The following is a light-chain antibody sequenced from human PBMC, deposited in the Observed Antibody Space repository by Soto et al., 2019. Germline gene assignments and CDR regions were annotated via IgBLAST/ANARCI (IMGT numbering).Light chain of an antibody. Sequence: SALTQPASVSGSPGQSVTISCTGTSSDVGGYDYVSWYQQHPGKAPKFMIYEVTNRPSGVSHRFSGSKSGNTASLTISGLQAEDEADYYCSSYTTTSTYVFGTGTRSPS. CDR2: EVT. V-gene: IGLV2-14*01. CDR3: SSYTTTSTYV. J-gene: IGLJ1*01. CDR1: SSDVGGYDY.